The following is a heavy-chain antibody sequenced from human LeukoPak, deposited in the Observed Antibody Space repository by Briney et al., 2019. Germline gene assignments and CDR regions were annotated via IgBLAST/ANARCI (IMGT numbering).Heavy chain of an antibody. J-gene: IGHJ4*02. CDR3: ARESLRYYQDTSGSGYYFDL. CDR1: GFTFSAYW. D-gene: IGHD3-22*01. V-gene: IGHV3-7*01. Sequence: GGSLRLSCVGSGFTFSAYWMDWVRQAPGKGLEWVATMKEDGSEIYYVDSVKGRFTISRDNAKKLVYLQLDRLRVEDTAVYYCARESLRYYQDTSGSGYYFDLWGQGTLVTVSP. CDR2: MKEDGSEI.